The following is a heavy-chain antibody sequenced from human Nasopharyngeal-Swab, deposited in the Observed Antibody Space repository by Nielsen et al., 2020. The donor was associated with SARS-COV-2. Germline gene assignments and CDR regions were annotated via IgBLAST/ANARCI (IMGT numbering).Heavy chain of an antibody. V-gene: IGHV1-24*01. CDR3: ARVRYYDFWSGYSSYYGMDV. D-gene: IGHD3-3*01. Sequence: ASVKVSCKVSGYTLTELSMHWVRQAPGKGLEWMGGFDPEDGETIYAQKFQGRVTMTRDTSISTAYMELSRLRSDDTAVYYCARVRYYDFWSGYSSYYGMDVWGQGTTVTVSS. CDR1: GYTLTELS. J-gene: IGHJ6*02. CDR2: FDPEDGET.